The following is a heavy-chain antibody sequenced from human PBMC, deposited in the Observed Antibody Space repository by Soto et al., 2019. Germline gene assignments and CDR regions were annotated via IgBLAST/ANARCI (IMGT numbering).Heavy chain of an antibody. Sequence: GGSLRLSCAASGLTFNRYWMHWVRHAPGKGLVWVSHINTDGSNTNYADSVKGRFTISRDNAKSTLFLQMDSLRDEDTAVYYCAREFCSGGNCYTYYFDPWGQGIPVTVSS. J-gene: IGHJ5*02. CDR1: GLTFNRYW. CDR2: INTDGSNT. CDR3: AREFCSGGNCYTYYFDP. V-gene: IGHV3-74*01. D-gene: IGHD2-15*01.